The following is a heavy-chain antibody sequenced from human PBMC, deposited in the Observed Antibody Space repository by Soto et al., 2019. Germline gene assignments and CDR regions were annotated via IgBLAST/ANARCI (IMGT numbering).Heavy chain of an antibody. V-gene: IGHV5-10-1*01. D-gene: IGHD1-1*01. CDR1: GYSFTSYW. J-gene: IGHJ6*02. CDR3: ASNKNWNYYYGMDV. CDR2: IDPSDSYT. Sequence: PGESLKISCKGSGYSFTSYWISWVRQMPGKGLEWMGKIDPSDSYTNYSPSFQGHVTISADKSITTAYLQWSSLKASDTATYYCASNKNWNYYYGMDVWGQGTTVTVS.